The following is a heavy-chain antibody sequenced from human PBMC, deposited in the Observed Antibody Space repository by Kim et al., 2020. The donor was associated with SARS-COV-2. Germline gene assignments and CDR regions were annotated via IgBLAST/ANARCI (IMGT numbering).Heavy chain of an antibody. CDR3: ARGGFRELEVDY. J-gene: IGHJ4*02. CDR1: GGSISSGGYY. D-gene: IGHD3-10*01. V-gene: IGHV4-31*03. Sequence: SETLSLTCTVSGGSISSGGYYWSWIRQHPGKGLEWIGYIYYSGSTYYNPSLKSRVTISVDTSKNQFSLMLSSVTAADTAVYYCARGGFRELEVDYWGQGTLVTVSS. CDR2: IYYSGST.